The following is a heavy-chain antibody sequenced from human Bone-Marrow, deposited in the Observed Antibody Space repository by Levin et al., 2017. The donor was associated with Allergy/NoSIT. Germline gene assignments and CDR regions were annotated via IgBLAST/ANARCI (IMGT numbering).Heavy chain of an antibody. V-gene: IGHV4-31*03. Sequence: SETLSLTCSVSGGSISSGGYYWTWIRQHPEWGLQWLGYIFYSGTTYYSPSLKSRVSISVDTSKNQFSLRLTSVTAADTAVYFCAREDRSGSFDVWGQGPVVTVSS. CDR1: GGSISSGGYY. D-gene: IGHD3-10*01. J-gene: IGHJ3*01. CDR2: IFYSGTT. CDR3: AREDRSGSFDV.